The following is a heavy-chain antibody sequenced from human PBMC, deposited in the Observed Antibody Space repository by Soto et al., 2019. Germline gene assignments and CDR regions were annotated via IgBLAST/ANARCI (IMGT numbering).Heavy chain of an antibody. CDR2: ISYDGSNK. CDR1: GFTFSSYA. V-gene: IGHV3-30-3*01. CDR3: ARETDSSSALLDY. Sequence: PGGSLRLSCAASGFTFSSYAMHWVRQAPGKGLEWVAVISYDGSNKYYADSVKGRFTISRDNSKNTLYLQMNSLRAEDTAVYYCARETDSSSALLDYWAQGALVAV. D-gene: IGHD6-6*01. J-gene: IGHJ4*02.